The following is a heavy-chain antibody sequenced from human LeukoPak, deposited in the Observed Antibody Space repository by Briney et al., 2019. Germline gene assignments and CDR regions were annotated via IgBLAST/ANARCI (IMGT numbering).Heavy chain of an antibody. CDR2: IWYDGSNK. Sequence: TGGSLILSCAASGFTFSSYGMHWVRQAPGEGLEWVAVIWYDGSNKYYADSVKGRFTISRDNSKNTLYLQMNSLRAEDTAVYYCARPSHCSSTSCYTGRRWYGMDVWGQGTTVTVSS. CDR3: ARPSHCSSTSCYTGRRWYGMDV. J-gene: IGHJ6*02. D-gene: IGHD2-2*02. V-gene: IGHV3-33*01. CDR1: GFTFSSYG.